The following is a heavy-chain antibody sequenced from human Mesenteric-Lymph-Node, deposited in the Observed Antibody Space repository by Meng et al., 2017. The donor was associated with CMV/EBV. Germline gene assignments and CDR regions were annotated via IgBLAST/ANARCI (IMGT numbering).Heavy chain of an antibody. CDR1: GFSFMSYV. D-gene: IGHD3-10*01. J-gene: IGHJ5*02. V-gene: IGHV3-30*02. CDR3: AKSSITMVRGVMGDWFDP. Sequence: GESLKISCAASGFSFMSYVMKWVRQAPGRGLEWVAFIRYDGSNKYYADSVKGRFTISRDNSKNTLYLQMNSLRAEDTAVYYCAKSSITMVRGVMGDWFDPWGQGTLVTVSS. CDR2: IRYDGSNK.